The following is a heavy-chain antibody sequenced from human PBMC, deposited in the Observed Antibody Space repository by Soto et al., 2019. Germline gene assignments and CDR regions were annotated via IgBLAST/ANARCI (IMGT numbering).Heavy chain of an antibody. CDR1: GGSISSYY. CDR2: IYYSGST. D-gene: IGHD6-13*01. V-gene: IGHV4-59*08. Sequence: SETLSLTCTVSGGSISSYYWSWIRQPPGKGLEWIGYIYYSGSTNYNPSLKSRVTISVDTSKNQFSLKLSSVTAADTAVYYCARTYRSSFDYWGQGTLVTVSS. CDR3: ARTYRSSFDY. J-gene: IGHJ4*02.